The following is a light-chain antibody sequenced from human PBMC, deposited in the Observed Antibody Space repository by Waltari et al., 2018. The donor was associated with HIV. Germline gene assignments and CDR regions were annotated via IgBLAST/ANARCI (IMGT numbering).Light chain of an antibody. CDR2: WAS. V-gene: IGKV4-1*01. Sequence: EIALTQTTDSLALSLAERATLNSKSSKKILFRSTNKNYLSWYQQRPGQPPRLLIYWASSRESGVPERFTGSGSGTNFTLTISRLQADDVAVYFCQQYYSTPRTFGQGTKV. CDR1: KKILFRSTNKNY. CDR3: QQYYSTPRT. J-gene: IGKJ1*01.